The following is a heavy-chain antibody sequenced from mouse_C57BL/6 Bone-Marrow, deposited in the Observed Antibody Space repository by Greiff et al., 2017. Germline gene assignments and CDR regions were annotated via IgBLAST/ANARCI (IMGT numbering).Heavy chain of an antibody. D-gene: IGHD5-5*01. CDR3: ASLYLFAY. J-gene: IGHJ3*01. CDR2: ISYDGSN. V-gene: IGHV3-6*01. CDR1: GYSITSGYY. Sequence: EVKLMESGPGLVKPSQSLSLTCSVTGYSITSGYYWNWIRQFPGNKLEWMGYISYDGSNNYNPSLKNRISITRDTSKNQFFLKLNSVTTEDTATYYCASLYLFAYCGQGTLVTVSA.